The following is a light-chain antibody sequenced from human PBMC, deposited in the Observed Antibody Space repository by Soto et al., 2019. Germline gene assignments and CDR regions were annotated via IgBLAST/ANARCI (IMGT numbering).Light chain of an antibody. CDR3: QVWDISSDHVV. CDR2: YDS. CDR1: NIGNKS. V-gene: IGLV3-21*04. Sequence: SYELTQPPSLSVAPGNTATITCGGNNIGNKSVHWYQQRPGQAPMLVMYYDSDRPSGIPERLSGSNFGNTATLTITRVEAGDEADYYCQVWDISSDHVVFGGVTKLTVL. J-gene: IGLJ2*01.